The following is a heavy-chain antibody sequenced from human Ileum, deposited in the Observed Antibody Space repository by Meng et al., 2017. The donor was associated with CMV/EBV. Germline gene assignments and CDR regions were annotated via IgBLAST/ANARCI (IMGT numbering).Heavy chain of an antibody. D-gene: IGHD6-13*01. CDR3: ARGESSSLDY. J-gene: IGHJ4*02. CDR2: TYYRSRWYN. V-gene: IGHV6-1*01. CDR1: GDSVTAHSVA. Sequence: HQSGPGRVQPSQTPSLALANSGDSVTAHSVAWNWIRQSPSRGLEWLGRTYYRSRWYNDYAESVKSRITINPDTSTNQFSLDLSSVTPEETAIYYCARGESSSLDYWGQGTLVTVSS.